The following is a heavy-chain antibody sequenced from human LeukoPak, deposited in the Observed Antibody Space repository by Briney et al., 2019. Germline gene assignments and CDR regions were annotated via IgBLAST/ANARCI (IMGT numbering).Heavy chain of an antibody. V-gene: IGHV4-30-4*01. Sequence: PSETLSLTCTVSGGSISSGDYYWSWIRQPPGKGLEGIAYMYYSGSTYYNPSLKSRVTRSADTSKNQLSLKLSSVTAADTAVYYCARPYYYDSRIDPWGQGILVTVSS. CDR2: MYYSGST. J-gene: IGHJ5*02. CDR3: ARPYYYDSRIDP. D-gene: IGHD3-22*01. CDR1: GGSISSGDYY.